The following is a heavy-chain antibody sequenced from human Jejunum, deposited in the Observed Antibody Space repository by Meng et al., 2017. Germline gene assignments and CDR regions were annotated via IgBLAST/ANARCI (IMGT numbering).Heavy chain of an antibody. CDR2: INHSGST. Sequence: VLLQQWVPGLSKPSETPSLPYSVYRVAIGGYYCGWIRQAPGKELEWMMDINHSGSTNSNPSLKNRVTISVDTSRNQISLNLNSVTAADTAVYYCARGGDPRAYYFYYWCQGSLVTVSS. CDR1: RVAIGGYY. CDR3: ARGGDPRAYYFYY. V-gene: IGHV4-34*01. D-gene: IGHD3-10*01. J-gene: IGHJ4*02.